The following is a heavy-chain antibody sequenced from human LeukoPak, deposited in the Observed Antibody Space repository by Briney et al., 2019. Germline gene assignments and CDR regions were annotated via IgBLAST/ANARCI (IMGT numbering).Heavy chain of an antibody. J-gene: IGHJ4*02. CDR2: INHSGST. Sequence: PSETLSHTCAVYGGPFSGYYWSWIRQPPGKGLEWIGEINHSGSTNYNPSLKSRVTISVDTSKNQFSLKLSSVTAAETAVYYCARGSTYDILTGYRVHFFDYWGQGTLVTVSS. D-gene: IGHD3-9*01. CDR1: GGPFSGYY. V-gene: IGHV4-34*01. CDR3: ARGSTYDILTGYRVHFFDY.